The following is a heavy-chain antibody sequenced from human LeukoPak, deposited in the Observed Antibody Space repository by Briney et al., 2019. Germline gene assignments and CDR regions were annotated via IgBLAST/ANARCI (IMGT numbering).Heavy chain of an antibody. CDR2: IYYSGST. CDR3: ARGDLRYFDY. J-gene: IGHJ4*02. CDR1: GGSISSGGYY. V-gene: IGHV4-31*03. Sequence: SSETLSLTCTVSGGSISSGGYYWSWIRQPPGKGLEWIGYIYYSGSTYYNPSLKSRVTISVDTSKNQFSLKLSSVTAADTAVYYCARGDLRYFDYWGQGTLVTVSS.